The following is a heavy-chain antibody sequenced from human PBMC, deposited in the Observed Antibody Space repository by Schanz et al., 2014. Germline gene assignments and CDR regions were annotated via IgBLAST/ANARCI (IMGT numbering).Heavy chain of an antibody. D-gene: IGHD6-19*01. CDR3: ARQYSGWSRFDP. Sequence: QVQLQESGPGLVKPSETLSLTCSVSGGSIRTYFWAWIRQPPGKGLEWIGFIYYSGSTNYNPSLKSRVTIPVDRPRTQSPLTLTSVPAADPGVYYCARQYSGWSRFDPWGQGIRVTVSS. CDR2: IYYSGST. J-gene: IGHJ5*02. V-gene: IGHV4-59*08. CDR1: GGSIRTYF.